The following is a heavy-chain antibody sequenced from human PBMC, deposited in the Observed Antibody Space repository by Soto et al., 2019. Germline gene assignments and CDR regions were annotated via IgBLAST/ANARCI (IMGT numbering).Heavy chain of an antibody. D-gene: IGHD4-17*01. Sequence: QVQLQQWGAGLLKPSETLSLTCAVYGGSFSGYYWSWIRQPPGKGLEWIGEINHSGSTNYNPSLTSRVTRSVDTSKNQCSLTLSSVTAADTAVYYCAVYYGDDPSYFDYWGQGTLVTVSS. CDR2: INHSGST. V-gene: IGHV4-34*01. J-gene: IGHJ4*02. CDR3: AVYYGDDPSYFDY. CDR1: GGSFSGYY.